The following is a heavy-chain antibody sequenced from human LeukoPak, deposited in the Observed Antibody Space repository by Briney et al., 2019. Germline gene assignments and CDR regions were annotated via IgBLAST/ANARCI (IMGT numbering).Heavy chain of an antibody. CDR1: GYTFTSYG. CDR2: ISAYDGNT. J-gene: IGHJ6*02. D-gene: IGHD5-18*01. CDR3: ARDTAMVTVPGSIYYYYGMDV. Sequence: ASVKVSCKASGYTFTSYGISWVRQAPGQGLEWMGWISAYDGNTNYAQKLQGRVTMTTDTSTSTAYMELRSLRSDDTAVYYCARDTAMVTVPGSIYYYYGMDVWGQGTTVTVSS. V-gene: IGHV1-18*01.